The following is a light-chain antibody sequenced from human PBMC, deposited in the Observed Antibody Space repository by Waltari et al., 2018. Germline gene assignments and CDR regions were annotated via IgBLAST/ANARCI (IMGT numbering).Light chain of an antibody. J-gene: IGLJ3*02. CDR3: AAWDDTLSGPGV. CDR2: NIN. CDR1: SSDIGSTY. Sequence: QSVLTQPPSASGTPGQRVTIPCSGSSSDIGSTYVNWFHQPPGMAPQLLSYNINQRPSGVPVRFSGSKSGTSASLAISWLRTEDEADYCAAWDDTLSGPGVFGGGANLAVL. V-gene: IGLV1-47*01.